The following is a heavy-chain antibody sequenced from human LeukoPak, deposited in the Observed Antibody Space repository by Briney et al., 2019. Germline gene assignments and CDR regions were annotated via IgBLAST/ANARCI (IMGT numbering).Heavy chain of an antibody. CDR3: ARLTTVEERVDY. Sequence: ASVKVSCKSSGYTLTGYYMHWVRQAPGQGLEWMGWINPNSGGTKYAQKFQGRVTMTRDTSISTAYMGLSRLRSDDTAVYYCARLTTVEERVDYWGQGTLVTVSS. CDR1: GYTLTGYY. J-gene: IGHJ4*02. CDR2: INPNSGGT. V-gene: IGHV1-2*02. D-gene: IGHD4-23*01.